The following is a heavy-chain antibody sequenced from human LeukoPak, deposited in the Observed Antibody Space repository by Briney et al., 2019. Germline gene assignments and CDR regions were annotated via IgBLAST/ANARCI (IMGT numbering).Heavy chain of an antibody. CDR2: IYHSGST. D-gene: IGHD7-27*01. V-gene: IGHV4-38-2*02. Sequence: SETLSLTCTVSGYSISSGYYWGWIRQPPGKGLEWIGSIYHSGSTYYNPSLKSRATISVDTSKNQFSLKLSSVTAADTAVYYCARNWAFDYWGQGTLVTVSS. CDR1: GYSISSGYY. J-gene: IGHJ4*02. CDR3: ARNWAFDY.